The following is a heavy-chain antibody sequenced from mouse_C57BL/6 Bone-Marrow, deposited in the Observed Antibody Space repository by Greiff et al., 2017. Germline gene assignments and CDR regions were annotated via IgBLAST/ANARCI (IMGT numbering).Heavy chain of an antibody. CDR3: ARSSYDSLAMDY. J-gene: IGHJ4*01. V-gene: IGHV1-81*01. CDR1: GYTFTSYG. Sequence: QVQLQQSGAELARPGASVKLSCKASGYTFTSYGISWVKQRTGQGLEWIGEIYPRSGNTYYNEKFKGKATLTADKSSSTAYMELRSLTSDDSAVYFCARSSYDSLAMDYWGQGTSVTVSS. D-gene: IGHD2-4*01. CDR2: IYPRSGNT.